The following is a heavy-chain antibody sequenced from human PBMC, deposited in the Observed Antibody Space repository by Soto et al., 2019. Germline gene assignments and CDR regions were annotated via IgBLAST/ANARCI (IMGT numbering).Heavy chain of an antibody. D-gene: IGHD5-12*01. CDR1: GGTFNNYA. Sequence: QVQLVQSGAEVKKPGSSVKVSCTASGGTFNNYAISWVRQAPGQGLEWMGGIIPIIGAEDYAHEFQGRLAISADESTGTTFMELSSLRSEDTALYYCARWGGDVVATSAFDYWGQGTLVTVSS. V-gene: IGHV1-69*01. J-gene: IGHJ4*02. CDR2: IIPIIGAE. CDR3: ARWGGDVVATSAFDY.